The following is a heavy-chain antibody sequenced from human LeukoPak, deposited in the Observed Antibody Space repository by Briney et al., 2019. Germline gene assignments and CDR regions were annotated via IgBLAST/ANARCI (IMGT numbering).Heavy chain of an antibody. CDR2: ISSSGYTM. D-gene: IGHD2-2*01. Sequence: GGSLRLSCAASGFTVSSYNMNWVRQTPGKGLEWVSYISSSGYTMHHAHSVKGRFTVSRDSAKNSLYLQMNSLRDEDAAVYFCARGCASCGHYNYYFMDVWGKGTTVTVSS. CDR3: ARGCASCGHYNYYFMDV. J-gene: IGHJ6*03. CDR1: GFTVSSYN. V-gene: IGHV3-48*02.